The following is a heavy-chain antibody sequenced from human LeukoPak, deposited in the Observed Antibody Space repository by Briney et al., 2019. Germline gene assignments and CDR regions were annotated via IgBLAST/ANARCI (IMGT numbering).Heavy chain of an antibody. V-gene: IGHV3-53*01. CDR3: VSHSDPLTSYSFDY. CDR2: IDSGGNT. J-gene: IGHJ4*02. Sequence: GSLKLSCAASGFTVSSSYMSWVRPAPGKGLEWVSIIDSGGNTYYADSVKGGFTIYRENSKNTLSLQMNSLRAEDTAVYDCVSHSDPLTSYSFDYWGRGTLVSVST. CDR1: GFTVSSSY. D-gene: IGHD3-9*01.